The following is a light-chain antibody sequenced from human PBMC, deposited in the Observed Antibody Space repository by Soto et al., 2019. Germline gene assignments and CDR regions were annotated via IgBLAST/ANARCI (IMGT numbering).Light chain of an antibody. Sequence: DIVLTQSPGTLSLSPGERATLSCRASQSVSSSYLAWYQQKPGQAPRLLIHGASTRATGIPARFSGGGSGTDFTLIISRLEPEDFVVYYCQQYGSSPLTFGGGNKVEIK. CDR2: GAS. CDR3: QQYGSSPLT. CDR1: QSVSSSY. V-gene: IGKV3-20*01. J-gene: IGKJ4*01.